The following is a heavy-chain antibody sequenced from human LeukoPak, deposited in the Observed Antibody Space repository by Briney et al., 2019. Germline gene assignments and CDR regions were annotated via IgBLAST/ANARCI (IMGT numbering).Heavy chain of an antibody. CDR1: GFTFSSYS. D-gene: IGHD3-10*01. CDR3: ARLAYASGSLGIDF. CDR2: ISRIRSYI. Sequence: GGSLRLSCAGSGFTFSSYSMNWVRQAPGKGLDWVSFISRIRSYIYYADSVKGSFTISRDNAKNSLYLQMNRLRAEDTAVYYCARLAYASGSLGIDFWGQGTLVTVSS. V-gene: IGHV3-21*01. J-gene: IGHJ4*02.